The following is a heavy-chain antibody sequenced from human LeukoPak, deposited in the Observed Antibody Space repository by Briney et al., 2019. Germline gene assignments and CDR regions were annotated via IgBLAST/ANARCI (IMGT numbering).Heavy chain of an antibody. J-gene: IGHJ4*02. CDR3: ASEIIFGSFDY. Sequence: GGSLRLSCAASGFAFSSYAMHWVRQAPGKGLEWVAVISYDGSNKYYADSVKGRFTISGDNSKNTLYLQMNSLRAEDTAVYYCASEIIFGSFDYWGQGTLVTVSS. CDR2: ISYDGSNK. CDR1: GFAFSSYA. D-gene: IGHD3-3*01. V-gene: IGHV3-30*04.